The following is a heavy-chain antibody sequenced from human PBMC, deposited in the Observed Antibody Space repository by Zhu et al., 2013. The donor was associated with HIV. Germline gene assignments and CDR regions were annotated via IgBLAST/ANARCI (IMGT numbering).Heavy chain of an antibody. CDR3: AREDEGFDP. CDR2: ISYDGSNK. CDR1: GFTFSSYA. V-gene: IGHV3-30-3*01. Sequence: VQLVESGGGVVQPGRSLRLSCAASGFTFSSYAMHWVRQAPGKGLEWVAVISYDGSNKYYADSVKGRFTISRDNSKNTLYLQMNSLRAEDTAVYYCAREDEGFDPWGQGTLVTVSS. J-gene: IGHJ5*02.